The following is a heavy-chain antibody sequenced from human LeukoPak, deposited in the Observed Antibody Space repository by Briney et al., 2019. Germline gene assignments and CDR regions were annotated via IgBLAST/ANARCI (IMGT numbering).Heavy chain of an antibody. CDR3: ALSSGWYSSR. CDR1: GGSISSGGYS. Sequence: SQTLSLTGAVSGGSISSGGYSWSWIRQPAGKGLEWIGRIYTSGSTNYNPSLKSRVTMSVDTSKNQFSLKLSSVTAADTAVYYCALSSGWYSSRWGQGTLVTVSS. V-gene: IGHV4-61*02. D-gene: IGHD6-19*01. CDR2: IYTSGST. J-gene: IGHJ4*02.